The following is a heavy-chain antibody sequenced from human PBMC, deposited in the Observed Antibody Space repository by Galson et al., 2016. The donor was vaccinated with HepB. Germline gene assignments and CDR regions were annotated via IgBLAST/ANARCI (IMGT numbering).Heavy chain of an antibody. CDR1: GFTLNRSA. CDR2: NSNSGGST. D-gene: IGHD3-10*01. V-gene: IGHV3-23*01. J-gene: IGHJ4*02. Sequence: SLRLSCAASGFTLNRSAKSRVRQGPGNGLEWLSVNSNSGGSTYYADSVKGRFTISRDNSKHTLYLQMNSLRAEDTAVYYCAGGYYGSGSYYAYWGQGTLVTVSS. CDR3: AGGYYGSGSYYAY.